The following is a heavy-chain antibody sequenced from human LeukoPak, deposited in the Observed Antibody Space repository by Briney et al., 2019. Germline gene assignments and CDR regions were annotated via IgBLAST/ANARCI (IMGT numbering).Heavy chain of an antibody. J-gene: IGHJ4*02. V-gene: IGHV4-4*07. CDR2: IYTSGST. CDR3: AHTSSWQYFDY. CDR1: GDSLSSSY. Sequence: SETLSLTCTVSGDSLSSSYWSWVRQPAGKGLEWIGRIYTSGSTNYNPSLKSRVTMSVDTSKNQFSLKLSSVTAADTAIYYCAHTSSWQYFDYWGQGTQVTVSS. D-gene: IGHD6-13*01.